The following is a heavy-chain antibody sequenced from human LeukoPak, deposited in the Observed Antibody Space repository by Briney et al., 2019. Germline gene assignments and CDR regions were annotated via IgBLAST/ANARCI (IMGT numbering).Heavy chain of an antibody. CDR3: ARPGRDGYNFDY. Sequence: ASVKVSCKASGYTFTGYYMHWVRQAPGQGLEWMGWMNPNSGNTGYAQKFQGRVTITRNTSISTAYMELSSLRSEDTAVYYCARPGRDGYNFDYWGQGTLVTVSS. D-gene: IGHD5-24*01. V-gene: IGHV1-8*03. J-gene: IGHJ4*02. CDR2: MNPNSGNT. CDR1: GYTFTGYY.